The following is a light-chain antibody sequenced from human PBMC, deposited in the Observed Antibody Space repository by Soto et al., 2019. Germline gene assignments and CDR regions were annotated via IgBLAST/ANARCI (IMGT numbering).Light chain of an antibody. CDR1: QSVSSTY. V-gene: IGKV3-20*01. J-gene: IGKJ1*01. Sequence: EIVLTQSPGTLSLSPGERATLSCRASQSVSSTYLAWYHQKPGQAPRLLIYGASSRATGIPDRFSGSGSGTEFTLTISSLQSEDFGVYYCQQYNNWPRTFGQGTKVDI. CDR3: QQYNNWPRT. CDR2: GAS.